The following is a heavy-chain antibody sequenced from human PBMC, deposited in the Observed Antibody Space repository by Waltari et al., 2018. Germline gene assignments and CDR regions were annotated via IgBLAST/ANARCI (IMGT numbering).Heavy chain of an antibody. CDR1: GGAISTYY. J-gene: IGHJ4*02. D-gene: IGHD5-12*01. Sequence: QVQLQASGPGLVKPSETLSLTCTVSGGAISTYYWSWTRQPPGQGLEWIANIFYSGDTHYNPSLKSRVTMSVDTSKNQFSLKLSSVTAADTAVYFCARVANSGYDDRGHFDFWGQGTLVTVSS. CDR2: IFYSGDT. CDR3: ARVANSGYDDRGHFDF. V-gene: IGHV4-59*01.